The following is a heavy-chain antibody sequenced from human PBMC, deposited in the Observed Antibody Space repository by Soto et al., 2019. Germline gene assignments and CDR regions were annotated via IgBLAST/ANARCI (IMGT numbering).Heavy chain of an antibody. J-gene: IGHJ6*02. CDR2: IYYSGST. CDR1: GGSISSYY. D-gene: IGHD1-26*01. Sequence: SETLSLTCTVSGGSISSYYWSWIRQPPGKGLEWIGYIYYSGSTNYNPSLKSRVTISVDTSKNQFSLKLRSVTAADTAVYYCASDGVSGGSYPHYYYYYGMDVWGQGTTVTSP. V-gene: IGHV4-59*01. CDR3: ASDGVSGGSYPHYYYYYGMDV.